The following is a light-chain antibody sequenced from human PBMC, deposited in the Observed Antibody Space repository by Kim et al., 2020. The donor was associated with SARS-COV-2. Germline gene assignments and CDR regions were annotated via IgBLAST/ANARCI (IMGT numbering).Light chain of an antibody. CDR3: GAWDDSLNGWV. J-gene: IGLJ3*02. CDR1: RSNIGTNA. CDR2: GNN. V-gene: IGLV1-44*01. Sequence: GQRGTISCSGSRSNIGTNAVNWYQQLPGTAPKLLMYGNNQRPSGVPDRFSGSKSGTSASLAISGLQSEDEADYYCGAWDDSLNGWVFGGGTQLTVL.